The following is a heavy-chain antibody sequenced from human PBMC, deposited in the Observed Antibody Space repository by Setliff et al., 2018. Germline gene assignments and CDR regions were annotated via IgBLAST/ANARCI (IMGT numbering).Heavy chain of an antibody. CDR3: VRLGTVAAGD. Sequence: GGSLRPSCAASGFTFKNNGMNWVRQAPGKGLEWVSGINWDGRSTGYADSVKGRFTISRDNAKNSLYLQMNSLRVEDTALYHCVRLGTVAAGDWGQGTLVTVSS. D-gene: IGHD6-19*01. V-gene: IGHV3-20*01. CDR2: INWDGRST. J-gene: IGHJ4*02. CDR1: GFTFKNNG.